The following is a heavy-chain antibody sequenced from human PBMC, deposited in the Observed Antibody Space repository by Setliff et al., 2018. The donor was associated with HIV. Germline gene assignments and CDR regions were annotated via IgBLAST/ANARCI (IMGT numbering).Heavy chain of an antibody. CDR1: GASITSHN. D-gene: IGHD5-18*01. Sequence: SETLSLTCSVSGASITSHNWSWIRQAAGKGLEWIGRIYTRGNTNYNPSLRSRVTMSVDTSKNQFSLKVTSVTAADTAVYYCARDQKGYSYGYFDSWGQGTLVTVSS. J-gene: IGHJ4*02. V-gene: IGHV4-4*07. CDR2: IYTRGNT. CDR3: ARDQKGYSYGYFDS.